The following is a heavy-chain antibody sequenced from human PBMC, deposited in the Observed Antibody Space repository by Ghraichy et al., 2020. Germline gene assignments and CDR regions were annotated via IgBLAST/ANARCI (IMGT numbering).Heavy chain of an antibody. CDR3: AKRENMVRPPFEY. D-gene: IGHD3-10*01. CDR1: GFIFKDYS. CDR2: ISGSGGTT. V-gene: IGHV3-23*01. J-gene: IGHJ4*02. Sequence: LSLTCVASGFIFKDYSMIWVRQAPGKGLECISYISGSGGTTNYADSVKGRFTISRDNSQNTLYLQMNSLRVEDTAVYYCAKRENMVRPPFEYWGQGSLVTVSS.